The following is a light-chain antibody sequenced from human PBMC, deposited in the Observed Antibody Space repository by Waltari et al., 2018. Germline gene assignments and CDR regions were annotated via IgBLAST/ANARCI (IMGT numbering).Light chain of an antibody. V-gene: IGLV3-21*03. CDR3: AAWDDSLSNWV. CDR1: NIRDKT. J-gene: IGLJ3*02. Sequence: SYVLTQPPSVSVAPGKTARTSSAGQNIRDKTPYWYQQKPGQAPVVVIYDSTVRPSGIPDRFSGSKSGTSASLAISGLQSEDEADYYCAAWDDSLSNWVFGGGTKVTVL. CDR2: DST.